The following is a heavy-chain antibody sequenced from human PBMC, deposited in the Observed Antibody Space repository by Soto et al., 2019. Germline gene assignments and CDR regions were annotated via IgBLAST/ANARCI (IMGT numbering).Heavy chain of an antibody. D-gene: IGHD2-21*01. CDR2: IYYRGST. CDR1: GGSISSGGYY. V-gene: IGHV4-31*03. J-gene: IGHJ4*02. CDR3: ARALGGEGQYFDY. Sequence: QVQLQESGPGLVKPSQTLSLTCTVSGGSISSGGYYWSWIRQHPGKGLEWIGYIYYRGSTYYNPSLTSRVTISVDASKNQYSLKLGSVTAADTAVYYCARALGGEGQYFDYWGQGTLVTVSS.